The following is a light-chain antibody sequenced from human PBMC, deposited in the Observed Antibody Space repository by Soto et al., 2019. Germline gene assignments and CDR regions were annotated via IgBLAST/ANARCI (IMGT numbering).Light chain of an antibody. CDR3: LLSDVDVRV. J-gene: IGLJ3*02. V-gene: IGLV7-46*01. Sequence: QAVVTQEPSLTVSPGGTVTLTCGSSTGAVTSGHYPYWFQQKPGQAPRTLIYDTNNKHSWTPARFSGSLLGGKAALTLSGAQREDEAEYYCLLSDVDVRVFGGGTKLTVL. CDR2: DTN. CDR1: TGAVTSGHY.